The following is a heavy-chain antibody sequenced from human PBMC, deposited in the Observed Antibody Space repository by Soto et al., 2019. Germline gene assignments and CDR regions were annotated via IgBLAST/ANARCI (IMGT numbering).Heavy chain of an antibody. CDR2: ISAHNGST. J-gene: IGHJ4*02. D-gene: IGHD1-1*01. CDR3: ARGRYGDY. Sequence: QVHLVQSGAEVKKPGASVKVSCKASGYTFTSYGITWVRQAPGQGLEWMGWISAHNGSTDYAQKLQGRVIVTRDTSTSTADMELRSLRSDDTAVYYCARGRYGDYWGQGALVTVSS. CDR1: GYTFTSYG. V-gene: IGHV1-18*01.